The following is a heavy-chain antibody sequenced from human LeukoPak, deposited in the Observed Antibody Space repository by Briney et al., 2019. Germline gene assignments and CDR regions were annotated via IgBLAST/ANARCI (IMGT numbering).Heavy chain of an antibody. CDR2: IYYNGAT. D-gene: IGHD2-15*01. CDR1: GGSITDYY. J-gene: IGHJ4*02. Sequence: PSETLSLTCTVSGGSITDYYSIWIRQPPGKGLEYIGYIYYNGATNYNPSLKSRVTISVDTSKSQFSLNLRSVTAADTAVYYCTRSDYSTYFNYWGPGTLVTVSS. CDR3: TRSDYSTYFNY. V-gene: IGHV4-59*01.